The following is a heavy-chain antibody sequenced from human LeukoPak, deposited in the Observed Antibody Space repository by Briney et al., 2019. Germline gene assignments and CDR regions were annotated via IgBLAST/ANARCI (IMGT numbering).Heavy chain of an antibody. CDR2: INSDGSST. CDR3: ARVLLIGYNSGGYFQH. D-gene: IGHD5-24*01. J-gene: IGHJ1*01. Sequence: GGSLRLSCSASGFTFSSYAMSWVRQAPGKGLVWVSRINSDGSSTSYADSVKGRFTISRDNAKNTLYLQMNSLRAEDTAVYYCARVLLIGYNSGGYFQHWGQGTLVTVSS. CDR1: GFTFSSYA. V-gene: IGHV3-74*01.